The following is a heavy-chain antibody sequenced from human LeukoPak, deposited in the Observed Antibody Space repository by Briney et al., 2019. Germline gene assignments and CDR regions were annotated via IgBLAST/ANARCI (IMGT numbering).Heavy chain of an antibody. CDR2: ITTSGGST. CDR1: GFTFSSYD. D-gene: IGHD6-13*01. J-gene: IGHJ4*02. Sequence: GGSLRLSCAASGFTFSSYDMSWVRQAPGKGLEWVSAITTSGGSTYYADSVKGRFTISRDNSKNTLYLQMNSLGAEDTAVYYCAKKRGTIAAFDYWGQGTLVTVSS. V-gene: IGHV3-23*01. CDR3: AKKRGTIAAFDY.